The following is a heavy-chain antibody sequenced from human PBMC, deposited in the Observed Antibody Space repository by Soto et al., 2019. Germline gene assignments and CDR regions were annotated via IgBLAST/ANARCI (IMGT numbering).Heavy chain of an antibody. J-gene: IGHJ5*02. V-gene: IGHV4-39*01. D-gene: IGHD6-19*01. Sequence: SETLSLTCTVSGGSIRSSSYYWGWIRQPPGKGLEWIGSIYYTGSTYYNPSLMSRVTISIDTSKNQFSLNLSSVTAADTALYYCARHTHSGWFSNSNWFDPWGQGTLVTVSS. CDR1: GGSIRSSSYY. CDR3: ARHTHSGWFSNSNWFDP. CDR2: IYYTGST.